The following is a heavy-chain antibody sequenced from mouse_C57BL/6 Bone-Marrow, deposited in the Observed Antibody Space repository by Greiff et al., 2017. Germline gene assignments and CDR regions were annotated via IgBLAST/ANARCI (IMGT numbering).Heavy chain of an antibody. CDR3: ARYWAWFAY. Sequence: EVQLVESGGDLVKPGGSLKLSCAASGFTFSSYGMSWVRQTPDKRLEWVATISSGGSYTYYPDSVKGRFTISRDNAKNTLYLQMSSLKSEDTAMXYCARYWAWFAYWGQGTLVTVSA. CDR1: GFTFSSYG. J-gene: IGHJ3*01. V-gene: IGHV5-6*01. CDR2: ISSGGSYT. D-gene: IGHD4-1*01.